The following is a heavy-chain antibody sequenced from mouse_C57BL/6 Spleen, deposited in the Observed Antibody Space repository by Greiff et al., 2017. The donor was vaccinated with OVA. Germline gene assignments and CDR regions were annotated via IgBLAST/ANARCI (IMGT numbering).Heavy chain of an antibody. Sequence: VQLQQSGAELVKPGASVKISCKASGYAFSSYWMNWVKQRPGKGLEWIGQIYPGDGDTNYNGKLKGKATLTADKSSSTAYMQLSSLTSEDSAVYFCASYDYDGGFDYWGQGTTLTVSS. J-gene: IGHJ2*01. CDR3: ASYDYDGGFDY. CDR1: GYAFSSYW. V-gene: IGHV1-80*01. CDR2: IYPGDGDT. D-gene: IGHD2-4*01.